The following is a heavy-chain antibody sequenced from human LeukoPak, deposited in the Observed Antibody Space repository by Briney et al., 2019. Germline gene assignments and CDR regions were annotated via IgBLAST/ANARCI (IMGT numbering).Heavy chain of an antibody. D-gene: IGHD2-2*01. CDR3: AKQTRLSTSTSLDY. V-gene: IGHV3-23*01. CDR2: ISGSGDNT. Sequence: GGSLRLSCAASRFTFSSYAMSWVRQTPGRGLEWVSAISGSGDNTYYADSVKGRFTTSRDNSKNMLFLQMNSLRAEDTAVYYCAKQTRLSTSTSLDYWGQGTLVTVSS. J-gene: IGHJ4*02. CDR1: RFTFSSYA.